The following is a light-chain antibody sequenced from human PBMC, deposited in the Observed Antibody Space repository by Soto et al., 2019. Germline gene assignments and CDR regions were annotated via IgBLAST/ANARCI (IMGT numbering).Light chain of an antibody. CDR2: EAS. Sequence: EIVMTQSPATLSVPPGERVTLACRASQSVNSNLAWYQHKPGRGPRLLLYEASTRSTGIPARFSGSGSGTEFTLTISSLQSEDFAVYYCQQYNNWLRWTFGQGTKVEVK. J-gene: IGKJ1*01. CDR3: QQYNNWLRWT. CDR1: QSVNSN. V-gene: IGKV3-15*01.